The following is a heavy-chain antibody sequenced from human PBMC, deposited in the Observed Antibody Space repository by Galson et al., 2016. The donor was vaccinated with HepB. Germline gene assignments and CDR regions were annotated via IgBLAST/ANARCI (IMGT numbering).Heavy chain of an antibody. CDR2: ISGVVDAT. Sequence: SLRLSCAASGFTFSSYAMTWVRQAPGKGLEWVATISGVVDATYYADSVRGRFSLSRDKSKNTLYLQMNTLGVEDTAIYYCAKLYSERYSDDAFDFWGQGTMVTVSS. CDR1: GFTFSSYA. CDR3: AKLYSERYSDDAFDF. V-gene: IGHV3-23*01. J-gene: IGHJ3*01. D-gene: IGHD1-26*01.